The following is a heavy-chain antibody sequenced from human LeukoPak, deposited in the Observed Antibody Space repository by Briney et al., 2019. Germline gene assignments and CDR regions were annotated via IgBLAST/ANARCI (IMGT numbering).Heavy chain of an antibody. V-gene: IGHV4-61*05. J-gene: IGHJ5*02. CDR3: ARAQYYYDSSVYRPNWFDP. Sequence: SETLSLTCTVSGGSISSSLYYWGWIRQPPGKGLEWIGEIYHSGSTNYNPSLKSRVTISVDKSKNQFSLKLSSVTAADTAVYYCARAQYYYDSSVYRPNWFDPGGQGTLVTVSS. CDR1: GGSISSSLYY. D-gene: IGHD3-22*01. CDR2: IYHSGST.